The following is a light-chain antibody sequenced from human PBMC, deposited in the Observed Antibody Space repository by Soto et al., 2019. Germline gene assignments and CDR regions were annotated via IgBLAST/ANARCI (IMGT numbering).Light chain of an antibody. CDR1: QSVSSD. Sequence: EIVMTQSPATLSVSPGESATLSCRASQSVSSDLAWYQQKPGQAPRLIIYYKSTRATGLPDRLSGGGSGTELNLTISRLQSEDSAFYYCQQYNKWPITFGQGTRLEIK. CDR3: QQYNKWPIT. V-gene: IGKV3-15*01. CDR2: YKS. J-gene: IGKJ5*01.